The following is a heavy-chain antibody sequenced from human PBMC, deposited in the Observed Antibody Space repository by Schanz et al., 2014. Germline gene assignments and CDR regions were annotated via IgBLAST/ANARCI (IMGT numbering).Heavy chain of an antibody. CDR3: ARGAGGGSGTYYGAYYNYYYMDV. Sequence: QVQLQESGPGLVKPSGTLSLTCAVSGGSISSSNWWSWVRQPPGKGLEWIGEIYHSGRTNYNPSLKGRVTIAFDKSTNDFSLNLSSVTAADTAVYYCARGAGGGSGTYYGAYYNYYYMDVWGKGTTXTVSS. J-gene: IGHJ6*03. D-gene: IGHD3-10*01. CDR2: IYHSGRT. CDR1: GGSISSSNW. V-gene: IGHV4-4*02.